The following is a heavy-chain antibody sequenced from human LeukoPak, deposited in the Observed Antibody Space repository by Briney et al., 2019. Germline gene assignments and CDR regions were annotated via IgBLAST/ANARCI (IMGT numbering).Heavy chain of an antibody. D-gene: IGHD6-19*01. V-gene: IGHV1-46*01. J-gene: IGHJ4*02. CDR1: GFSFTSHY. Sequence: ASVKVSCKASGFSFTSHYMHWVRQAPGQGLEWMGIINPSGGSTRYAQKFQGRVTMTRDTSTSTVYMELSSLRPEDMAMYYCAREIDPGIAVAGYDYWGQGTLVTVSS. CDR2: INPSGGST. CDR3: AREIDPGIAVAGYDY.